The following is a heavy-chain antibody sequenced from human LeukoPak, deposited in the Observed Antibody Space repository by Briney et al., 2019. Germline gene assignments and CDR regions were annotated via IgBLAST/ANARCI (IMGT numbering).Heavy chain of an antibody. V-gene: IGHV3-7*01. D-gene: IGHD1-26*01. CDR1: GFSFSSWS. Sequence: GGSLRLSCAASGFSFSSWSMSWVRQAPGKRLEWVANMKEDGSEIYYVDSVQGRFTISRDNAKSSVYLQMNSLRGEDTAVYYCAKDCASGSYYDWGQGTLVTVSS. J-gene: IGHJ4*02. CDR2: MKEDGSEI. CDR3: AKDCASGSYYD.